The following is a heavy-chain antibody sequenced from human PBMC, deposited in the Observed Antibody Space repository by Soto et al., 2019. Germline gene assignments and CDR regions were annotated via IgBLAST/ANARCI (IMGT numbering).Heavy chain of an antibody. Sequence: GASVKVSCKASGGTFSSYAISWVRQAPGQGLEWMGGIIPIFGTANYAQKFQGRVTITADKSTSTAYIELSSLRSEDTAVYYCARDRKQYYYYYGMDVWGQGTTVTVSS. CDR1: GGTFSSYA. CDR3: ARDRKQYYYYYGMDV. J-gene: IGHJ6*02. V-gene: IGHV1-69*06. CDR2: IIPIFGTA.